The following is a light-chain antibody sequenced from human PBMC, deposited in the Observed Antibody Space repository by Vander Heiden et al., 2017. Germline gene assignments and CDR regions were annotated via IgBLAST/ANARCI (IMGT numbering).Light chain of an antibody. CDR2: WAS. J-gene: IGKJ4*01. Sequence: DIVMTQSPDSLAVSLGERATINCKSSQSVLYSSNNKNYLAWYQQKPGQPPKLLIYWASTRESGVPDRFSGSGYGTDFTLTISSLQAEDVAVYYCQQDDSTPLLTFGGGTKVEIK. CDR3: QQDDSTPLLT. CDR1: QSVLYSSNNKNY. V-gene: IGKV4-1*01.